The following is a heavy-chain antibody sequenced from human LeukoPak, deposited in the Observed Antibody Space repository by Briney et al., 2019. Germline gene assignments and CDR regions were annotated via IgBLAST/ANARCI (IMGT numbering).Heavy chain of an antibody. CDR2: INHSGST. D-gene: IGHD5-24*01. CDR1: GGSFSGCY. Sequence: SETLSLTCAAYGGSFSGCYWSWIRQPPGKGLEWIGEINHSGSTNYNPSLKSRVTISVDTSKNQFSLKLSSVTAADTAVYYCARGQSPRRWLPSLGLDYWGQGTLVTVSS. J-gene: IGHJ4*02. V-gene: IGHV4-34*01. CDR3: ARGQSPRRWLPSLGLDY.